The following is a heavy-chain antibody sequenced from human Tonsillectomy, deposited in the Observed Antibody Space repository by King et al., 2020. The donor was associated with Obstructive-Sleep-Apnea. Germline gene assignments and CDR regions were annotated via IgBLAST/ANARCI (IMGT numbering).Heavy chain of an antibody. J-gene: IGHJ6*02. V-gene: IGHV3-64D*06. CDR3: VTSQLELEPQIRYYYYGMDV. Sequence: DGQLVQSGGHLVQPGGSLRLSCSAPGFTFSDYAMHWVRQAPGKGLKFVSSISSNGGSTYYADSVKGRFTISRDNSKNTLYLQMSSLRVEDTAVYYCVTSQLELEPQIRYYYYGMDVWGQGTTVTVSS. D-gene: IGHD1-1*01. CDR2: ISSNGGST. CDR1: GFTFSDYA.